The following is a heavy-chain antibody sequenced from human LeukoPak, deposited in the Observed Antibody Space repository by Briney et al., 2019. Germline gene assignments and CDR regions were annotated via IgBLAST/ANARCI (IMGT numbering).Heavy chain of an antibody. V-gene: IGHV3-7*01. CDR2: IKQDGSEK. Sequence: TGGSLRLSCAASGFTFSSYWMSWVRQAPGKGLEWVANIKQDGSEKYYVDSVKGRFTISRDNAKNSLYLQMNSLRAEDTAVYYCARDMPPGVVVVTAPGWFDPWGQGTLVTVSS. D-gene: IGHD2-21*02. J-gene: IGHJ5*02. CDR1: GFTFSSYW. CDR3: ARDMPPGVVVVTAPGWFDP.